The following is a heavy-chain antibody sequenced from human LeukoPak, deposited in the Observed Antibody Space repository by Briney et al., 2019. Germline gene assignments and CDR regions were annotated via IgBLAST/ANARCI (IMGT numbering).Heavy chain of an antibody. D-gene: IGHD2-2*01. CDR1: GFTFSSYG. V-gene: IGHV3-30*18. J-gene: IGHJ4*02. CDR2: ISYDGSNK. CDR3: AKDACSSSSCYHPLRYFDY. Sequence: PGRSLRLSCAASGFTFSSYGMHWVRQAPGKGLEWVAVISYDGSNKYYADSVKGRFTISRDNSKNTLYLQMNSLRAEDTAVYYCAKDACSSSSCYHPLRYFDYWGQGTLVTVSS.